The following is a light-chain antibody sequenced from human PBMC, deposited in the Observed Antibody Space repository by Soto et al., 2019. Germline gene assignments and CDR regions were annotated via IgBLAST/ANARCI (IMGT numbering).Light chain of an antibody. CDR1: QSISSY. J-gene: IGKJ2*01. V-gene: IGKV3-11*01. CDR3: QQRSGWPFT. CDR2: DVS. Sequence: EVMLTQSPATLSLSPGERATLSCRASQSISSYLAWYQQKHGQAPRLLIYDVSNRATGIPARFSGSGSGTDFTLTISSLEPEDFAVYYCQQRSGWPFTFGQGTKLEIQ.